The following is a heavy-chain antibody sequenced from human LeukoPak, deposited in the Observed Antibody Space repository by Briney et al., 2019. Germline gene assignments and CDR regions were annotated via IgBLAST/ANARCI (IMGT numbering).Heavy chain of an antibody. J-gene: IGHJ5*02. CDR1: GPSMGNNY. V-gene: IGHV4-4*07. Sequence: PSETLSLTCTVSGPSMGNNYWIWIREPAGKGLECIGRIYNSATTNYNPSFKGRVTMSLDTSKNQFSLRLTSVTAADTAVYYCARYRFGWFDPWGQGMWVTVSS. CDR2: IYNSATT. CDR3: ARYRFGWFDP. D-gene: IGHD3-16*02.